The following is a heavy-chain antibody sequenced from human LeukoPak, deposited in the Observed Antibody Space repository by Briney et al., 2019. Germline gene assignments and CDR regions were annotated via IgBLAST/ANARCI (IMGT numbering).Heavy chain of an antibody. CDR2: ITGSSTYI. J-gene: IGHJ6*02. CDR3: ARRNAMDV. Sequence: GDSLRLSCAASGFTFSSYSMNWVRQAPGKGLEWVSSITGSSTYIHYADSVKGRFTISRDNAKNSLYLQMNSLRAEDTAVYYCARRNAMDVWGQGTTVIVFS. V-gene: IGHV3-21*01. CDR1: GFTFSSYS.